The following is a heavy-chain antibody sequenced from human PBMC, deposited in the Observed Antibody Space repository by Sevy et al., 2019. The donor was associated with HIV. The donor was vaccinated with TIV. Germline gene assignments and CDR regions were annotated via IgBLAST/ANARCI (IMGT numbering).Heavy chain of an antibody. CDR2: ISESGGTT. D-gene: IGHD6-19*01. J-gene: IGHJ4*02. V-gene: IGHV3-23*01. CDR1: GFTFSSYA. CDR3: AKASIEVAATTGGVFDY. Sequence: GGFLRLSCAASGFTFSSYAMSWVRQAPGKGLQWVSAISESGGTTYYADSVKGRFTISRDNSKNTLYLQMNSLRAEETAVYYCAKASIEVAATTGGVFDYWGQGTLVTVSS.